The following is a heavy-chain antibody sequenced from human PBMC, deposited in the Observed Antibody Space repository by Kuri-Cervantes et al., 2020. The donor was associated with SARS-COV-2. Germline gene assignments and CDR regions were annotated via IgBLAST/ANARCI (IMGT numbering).Heavy chain of an antibody. Sequence: GESLKISCAASGFTFSSYGMHWVRQAPGKGLEWVAFIRYDGSNKYYADSVKGRFTISRDNSKNTLYLQMNSLRAEDTAVYYCARVHKAGATYYYYYMDVWGKGTTVTVS. CDR1: GFTFSSYG. J-gene: IGHJ6*03. D-gene: IGHD1-26*01. CDR3: ARVHKAGATYYYYYMDV. CDR2: IRYDGSNK. V-gene: IGHV3-30*02.